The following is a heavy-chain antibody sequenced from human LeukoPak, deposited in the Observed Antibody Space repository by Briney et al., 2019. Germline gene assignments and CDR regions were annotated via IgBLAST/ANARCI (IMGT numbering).Heavy chain of an antibody. CDR2: INHSGST. J-gene: IGHJ4*02. CDR1: GGSFSGYY. V-gene: IGHV4-34*01. Sequence: KPSETXXLTCAVYGGSFSGYYWSWIRQPPGKGLEWIGEINHSGSTNYNPSLKSRVTISVDTSKNQFSLKLRYVAAADTAVYYCARLIVATTKRMFRFDYWGQGTLVTVSS. D-gene: IGHD5-12*01. CDR3: ARLIVATTKRMFRFDY.